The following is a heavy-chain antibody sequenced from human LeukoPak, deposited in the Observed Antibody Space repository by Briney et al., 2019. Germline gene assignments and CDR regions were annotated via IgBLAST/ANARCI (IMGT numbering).Heavy chain of an antibody. J-gene: IGHJ5*02. Sequence: GGSLRLSCAASGFTFSSYAMSWVRQAPGKGLEWASAISGSGGSTYYADSVKGRFTISRDTSKNTLYLQMNSLRAEDTAVYYCAKGRYSGSYYNWFDPWGQGTLVTVSS. V-gene: IGHV3-23*01. CDR1: GFTFSSYA. CDR2: ISGSGGST. D-gene: IGHD1-26*01. CDR3: AKGRYSGSYYNWFDP.